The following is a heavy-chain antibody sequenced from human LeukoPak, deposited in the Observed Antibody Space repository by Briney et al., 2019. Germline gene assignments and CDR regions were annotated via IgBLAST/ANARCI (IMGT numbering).Heavy chain of an antibody. V-gene: IGHV3-7*03. CDR1: GFTFSRYW. Sequence: GGSLRLSCAASGFTFSRYWMSWVRQAPGKGLEWVANIKQDESEKHYEDSVKGRFTISRDNSKNTLYLQMNSLRAEDMAVYYCASSRAGWFGELFGYWGQGTLVTVSS. CDR3: ASSRAGWFGELFGY. CDR2: IKQDESEK. D-gene: IGHD3-10*01. J-gene: IGHJ4*02.